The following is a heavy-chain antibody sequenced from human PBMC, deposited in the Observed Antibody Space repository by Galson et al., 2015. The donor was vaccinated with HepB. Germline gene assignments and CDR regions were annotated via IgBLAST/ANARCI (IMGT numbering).Heavy chain of an antibody. D-gene: IGHD5-12*01. CDR3: AKDFSGNDPSSIFDS. Sequence: SLRLSCAASGFNFKFYGMHWVRQAPGRGPEWVAVISYDGVEKYYADSVKGRFTVSRDNSKTTLFLHMSGLRPEDTAIYYCAKDFSGNDPSSIFDSWGQGTLVTVSS. J-gene: IGHJ4*02. V-gene: IGHV3-30*18. CDR2: ISYDGVEK. CDR1: GFNFKFYG.